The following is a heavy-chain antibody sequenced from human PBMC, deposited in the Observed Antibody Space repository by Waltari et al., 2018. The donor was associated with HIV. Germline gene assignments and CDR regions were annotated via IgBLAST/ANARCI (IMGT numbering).Heavy chain of an antibody. CDR1: GFPFSTFA. CDR2: IWYDGDNK. D-gene: IGHD3-22*01. J-gene: IGHJ4*02. V-gene: IGHV3-33*01. Sequence: QVQLVESGGGVVQPGRSLRLSCGASGFPFSTFAMHWVRQAPGKGLEWVAVIWYDGDNKYYADSVKGRFTISRDNSKNTLYLQMNSLRVEDTAVYYCARGGYYYDISGYYHYWGQGTLVTVSS. CDR3: ARGGYYYDISGYYHY.